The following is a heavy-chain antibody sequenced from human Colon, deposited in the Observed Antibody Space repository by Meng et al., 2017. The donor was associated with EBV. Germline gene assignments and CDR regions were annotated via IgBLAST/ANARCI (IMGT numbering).Heavy chain of an antibody. D-gene: IGHD2-21*02. CDR3: ARVGAYCGGDCYHPR. J-gene: IGHJ4*02. CDR2: IYHSGST. CDR1: CGSLSSRNW. V-gene: IGHV4-4*02. Sequence: QVPLQGSGPGRVKPSGTLSPPCAVSCGSLSSRNWWSWVRQPPGKGLEWIGEIYHSGSTNYNPSLKSRVTISVDESKNQFSLRLSSVTAADTAVYYCARVGAYCGGDCYHPRWGQGTLVTVSS.